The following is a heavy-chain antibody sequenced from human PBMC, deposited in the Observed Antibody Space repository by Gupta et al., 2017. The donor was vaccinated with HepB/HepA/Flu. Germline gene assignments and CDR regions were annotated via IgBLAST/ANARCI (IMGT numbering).Heavy chain of an antibody. CDR1: GLTFLDYY. D-gene: IGHD4-17*01. J-gene: IGHJ6*02. V-gene: IGHV3-11*01. Sequence: VDSGGGMVKPGGSLSISGEASGLTFLDYYMTCVRQDQGNGLEWVSYMSLRGRAMAYADSVKGRFTISRDDAKNLLYLQMSSLRVEDTAGYYCARLSRTGCYGRNMDVWGQGTTVTVSS. CDR2: MSLRGRAM. CDR3: ARLSRTGCYGRNMDV.